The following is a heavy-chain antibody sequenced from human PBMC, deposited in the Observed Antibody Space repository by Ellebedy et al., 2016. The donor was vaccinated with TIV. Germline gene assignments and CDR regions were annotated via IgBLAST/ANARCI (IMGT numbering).Heavy chain of an antibody. CDR3: ARNRYCSSGDCYALGY. V-gene: IGHV3-74*01. D-gene: IGHD2-15*01. Sequence: GESLKISCAVSGFTFSSYWMHWVRQAPGKGLVWVSRINSDGSSTIYADSVKGRFTISRDNAKNTLYLQMNSLRAEDTALYFCARNRYCSSGDCYALGYWGQGTLVTVSS. CDR2: INSDGSST. CDR1: GFTFSSYW. J-gene: IGHJ4*02.